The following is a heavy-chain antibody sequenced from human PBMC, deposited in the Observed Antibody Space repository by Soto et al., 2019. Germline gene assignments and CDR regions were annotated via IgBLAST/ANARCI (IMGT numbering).Heavy chain of an antibody. CDR1: GGSISRSSYF. CDR3: ARRDWNGIDP. CDR2: IYYSGST. V-gene: IGHV4-39*01. Sequence: QLQLQESGPGLVKPSETLSLTCTVSGGSISRSSYFWGWIRQPPGKGLEWIGNIYYSGSTYYNPSLTSRVTISVDTSKNQLSLQLSSVTAADTAAYYGARRDWNGIDPWGQGTLVTVSS. J-gene: IGHJ5*02. D-gene: IGHD1-1*01.